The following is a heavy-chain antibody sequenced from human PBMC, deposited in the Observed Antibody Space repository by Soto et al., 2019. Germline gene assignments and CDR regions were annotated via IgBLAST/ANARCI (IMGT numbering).Heavy chain of an antibody. CDR3: ARDPPGSGWLQFGYDY. CDR1: GFTFSDYY. V-gene: IGHV3-11*01. J-gene: IGHJ4*02. D-gene: IGHD5-12*01. CDR2: ISSSGSTI. Sequence: GGSLRLSCAASGFTFSDYYMSWIRQAPGKGLEWVSYISSSGSTIYYADSVKGRFTISRDNAKNSLYLQRNSLRAEDTAVYYCARDPPGSGWLQFGYDYWGQGTLVTVSS.